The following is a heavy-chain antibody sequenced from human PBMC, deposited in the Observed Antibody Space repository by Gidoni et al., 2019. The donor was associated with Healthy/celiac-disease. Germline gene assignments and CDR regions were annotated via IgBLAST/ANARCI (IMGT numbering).Heavy chain of an antibody. CDR3: AKAYYCSGGSCYLDY. J-gene: IGHJ4*02. D-gene: IGHD2-15*01. CDR2: ISWNSGSI. Sequence: EVQLVESGGGLVQPGRSLRLSCAASGFTFDDYAMHWVRQAPGKGLEWVSGISWNSGSIGYADSVKGRFTISRDNAKNSLYLQMNSLRAEDTALYYCAKAYYCSGGSCYLDYWGQGTLVTVSS. CDR1: GFTFDDYA. V-gene: IGHV3-9*01.